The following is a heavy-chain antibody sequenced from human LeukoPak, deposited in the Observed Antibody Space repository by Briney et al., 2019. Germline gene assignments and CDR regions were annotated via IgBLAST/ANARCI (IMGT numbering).Heavy chain of an antibody. CDR1: GSTFSSSE. J-gene: IGHJ4*02. CDR2: ISSSGSTI. V-gene: IGHV3-48*03. D-gene: IGHD5-18*01. CDR3: ASNVDTATRAY. Sequence: TGGSLRLSCAASGSTFSSSEMNWVRQAPGKGLEWVSYISSSGSTIYYADSVKGRFTISRDNAKNSLYLQMNSLRAEDTAVYYCASNVDTATRAYWGQGTLVTVSS.